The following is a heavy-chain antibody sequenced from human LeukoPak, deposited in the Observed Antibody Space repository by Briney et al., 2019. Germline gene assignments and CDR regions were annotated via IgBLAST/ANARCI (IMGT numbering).Heavy chain of an antibody. Sequence: GASVNVSFTASGYTFTNYGISWVRQAPGQRLEWMGLISAYNGNTNYAQKLQGRVTMTTDTSTSTAYMELRSLRSGDTAVYYCARDGSHTGSNPNDYWGQGTLVTVSS. CDR2: ISAYNGNT. CDR1: GYTFTNYG. D-gene: IGHD4-11*01. CDR3: ARDGSHTGSNPNDY. V-gene: IGHV1-18*01. J-gene: IGHJ4*02.